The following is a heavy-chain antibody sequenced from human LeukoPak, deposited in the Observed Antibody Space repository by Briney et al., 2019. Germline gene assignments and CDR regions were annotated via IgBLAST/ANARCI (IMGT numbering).Heavy chain of an antibody. D-gene: IGHD2-15*01. Sequence: GGSLRLSCAASGFTFSSYAMSWVRQAPGEGLEWVSAISGSGGSTYYADSVKGRFTISRDNSKNTLYLQMNSLRAEDTAVYYCAKRYCSGGSCYMGFDYWGQGTLVTVSS. CDR1: GFTFSSYA. J-gene: IGHJ4*02. V-gene: IGHV3-23*01. CDR3: AKRYCSGGSCYMGFDY. CDR2: ISGSGGST.